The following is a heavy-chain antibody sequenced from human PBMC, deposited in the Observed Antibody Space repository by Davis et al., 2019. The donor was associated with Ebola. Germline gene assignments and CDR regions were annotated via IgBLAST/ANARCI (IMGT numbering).Heavy chain of an antibody. CDR1: GYTFTNYG. D-gene: IGHD3-3*01. V-gene: IGHV1-18*01. J-gene: IGHJ4*02. Sequence: ASVKVSCKASGYTFTNYGITWVRHAPGQGLEWMGWSSTSNGNTNYAQKLQGRVTMTTDTPTTTAYMELRSLRSDDTAMYYCVKDFWSDDPGYWGQGTLVTVSS. CDR2: SSTSNGNT. CDR3: VKDFWSDDPGY.